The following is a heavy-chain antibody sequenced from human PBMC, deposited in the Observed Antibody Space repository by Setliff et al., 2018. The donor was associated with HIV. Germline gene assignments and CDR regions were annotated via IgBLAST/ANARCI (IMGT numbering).Heavy chain of an antibody. D-gene: IGHD3-22*01. CDR2: INPNSGGT. CDR3: ATGRDSSGYYFLADY. CDR1: GYTFTAYY. J-gene: IGHJ4*02. V-gene: IGHV1-2*02. Sequence: GASVKVSCKASGYTFTAYYMHWVRQAPGQGLEWMGWINPNSGGTTYAQKFQDRVTMTRDTSSSTAYMELSRLRSDDTAVYYCATGRDSSGYYFLADYWGRGTLVTVSS.